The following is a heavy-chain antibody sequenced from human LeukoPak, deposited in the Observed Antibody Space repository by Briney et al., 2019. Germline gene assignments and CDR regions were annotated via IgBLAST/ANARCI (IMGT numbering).Heavy chain of an antibody. Sequence: GGSLRLSCAASGFTFSSYWMSWVRQAPGKGLEWVANIKEDGSEKYYVDSVKGRFTISRDNAKNSLYLQMNSLRAEDTAVYYCVRGRYCDSISCDYFDYWGQGTLVTVSS. CDR2: IKEDGSEK. CDR1: GFTFSSYW. D-gene: IGHD2-2*01. CDR3: VRGRYCDSISCDYFDY. J-gene: IGHJ4*02. V-gene: IGHV3-7*01.